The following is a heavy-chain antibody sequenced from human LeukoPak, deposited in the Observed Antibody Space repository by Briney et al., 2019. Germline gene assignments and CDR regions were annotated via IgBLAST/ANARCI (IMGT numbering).Heavy chain of an antibody. CDR3: SRGRVTAAGSQDF. J-gene: IGHJ4*02. V-gene: IGHV3-7*04. CDR1: EFTFSNYW. CDR2: IKQDGSES. Sequence: GGSLRLSCAASEFTFSNYWMTWVRQAPGEGLQWVANIKQDGSESHYVDSVKGRFTISRDNTKNSLYLQMSSLRVEDTAVYYCSRGRVTAAGSQDFWGQGTLVTVSS. D-gene: IGHD6-25*01.